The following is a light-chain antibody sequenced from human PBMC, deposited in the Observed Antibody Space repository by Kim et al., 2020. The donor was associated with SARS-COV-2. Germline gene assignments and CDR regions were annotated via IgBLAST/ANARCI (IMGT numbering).Light chain of an antibody. J-gene: IGLJ1*01. CDR1: NANIGIDF. V-gene: IGLV1-51*01. CDR3: SSWEATLSSGGV. Sequence: VTISCSGSNANIGIDFVSWYQRVPGTAAKLLIYDTTKRPSGIPDRFSGSGSGTTATLVIAGLQNVDEADYFCSSWEATLSSGGVFGTGTKVTVL. CDR2: DTT.